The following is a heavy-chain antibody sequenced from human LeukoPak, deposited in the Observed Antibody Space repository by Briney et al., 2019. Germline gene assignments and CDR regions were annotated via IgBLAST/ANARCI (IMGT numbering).Heavy chain of an antibody. V-gene: IGHV3-21*01. J-gene: IGHJ4*02. D-gene: IGHD6-13*01. CDR3: ARGPTSYSSSWHY. CDR2: ISSSSSYI. Sequence: GGSLRLSCVASGFILSTSEMNWVRQAPGKGLEWVSSISSSSSYIYYADSVKGRFTISRDSARNSLYLQMNSLRAEDTAVYYCARGPTSYSSSWHYWGQGTLVTVSS. CDR1: GFILSTSE.